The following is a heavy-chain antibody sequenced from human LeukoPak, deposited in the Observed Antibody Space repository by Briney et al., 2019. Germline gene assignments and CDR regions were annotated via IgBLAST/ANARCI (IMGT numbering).Heavy chain of an antibody. CDR3: ARGGGITADYYYYMDV. CDR2: INPYSGGT. J-gene: IGHJ6*03. Sequence: ASVKVSCKASGYTFTGYYMHWVRQAPGQGLEWMGWINPYSGGTNYVQKFQGGVTMTRDTSISTAYMELSGLRSDDTAVYYCARGGGITADYYYYMDVWGKGTTVTVSS. D-gene: IGHD3-16*01. CDR1: GYTFTGYY. V-gene: IGHV1-2*02.